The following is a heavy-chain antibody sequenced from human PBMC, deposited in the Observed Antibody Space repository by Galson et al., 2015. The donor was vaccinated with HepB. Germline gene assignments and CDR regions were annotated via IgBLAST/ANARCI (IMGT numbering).Heavy chain of an antibody. D-gene: IGHD6-13*01. CDR2: ISGSGGST. Sequence: SLRLSCAASGFTFSSYAMSWVRQAPGKGLEWVSAISGSGGSTYYADSVKGRFTISRDNSKNTLYLQMNSLRAEDTAVYYCAKSQAVGSSWYAYRMSYYYGMDVWGQGTTVTVSS. CDR1: GFTFSSYA. CDR3: AKSQAVGSSWYAYRMSYYYGMDV. J-gene: IGHJ6*02. V-gene: IGHV3-23*01.